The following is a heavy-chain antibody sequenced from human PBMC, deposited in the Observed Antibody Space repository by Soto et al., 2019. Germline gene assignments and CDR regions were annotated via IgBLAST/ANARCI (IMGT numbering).Heavy chain of an antibody. V-gene: IGHV1-8*01. J-gene: IGHJ4*02. CDR2: VNPDSANT. CDR3: ARAIRDQLLSDY. CDR1: GYTFTNYD. Sequence: QVQLVQSGAEVKQPGASVKVSCRASGYTFTNYDISWVRQATGQGLEWMGWVNPDSANTGYAQKFQGRVTMTRDTSINTVYMELNSLTSEDTAIYYCARAIRDQLLSDYWGPGTLVTVSS. D-gene: IGHD1-26*01.